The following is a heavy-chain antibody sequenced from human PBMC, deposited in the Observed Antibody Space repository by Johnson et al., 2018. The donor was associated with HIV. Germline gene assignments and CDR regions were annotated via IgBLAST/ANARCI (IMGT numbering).Heavy chain of an antibody. CDR1: GFTSGDYV. D-gene: IGHD1-26*01. CDR3: ARHRGVYPTSPGGVGAFDF. Sequence: MLLVASGGGVVRPGGSLSLSCAASGFTSGDYVMSWVRQAPGQGLEWVSGINWSRGSTGYSDSVKGRFPISRDTSKNTLYLQMNSLRAEDTALYYCARHRGVYPTSPGGVGAFDFWGPGTMVTVSS. J-gene: IGHJ3*01. V-gene: IGHV3-20*04. CDR2: INWSRGST.